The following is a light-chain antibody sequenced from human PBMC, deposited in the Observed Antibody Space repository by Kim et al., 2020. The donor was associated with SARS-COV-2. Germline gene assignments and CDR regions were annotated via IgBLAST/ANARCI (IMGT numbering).Light chain of an antibody. Sequence: DIQMTQSPSSLSASVGDRVTITCRASQGISKYVAWFQQKAGKVPKSLIYAASSVQSGVPSRFSGSGFLTHFTLTIGSLQPEDAATYYCQQYNTYPWTFGQGTKVDIK. CDR3: QQYNTYPWT. V-gene: IGKV1-16*01. CDR2: AAS. CDR1: QGISKY. J-gene: IGKJ1*01.